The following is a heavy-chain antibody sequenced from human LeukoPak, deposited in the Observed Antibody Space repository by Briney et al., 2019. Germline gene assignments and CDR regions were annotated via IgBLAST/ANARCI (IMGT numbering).Heavy chain of an antibody. CDR2: TSPDGSNQ. CDR3: AKDRVVRGVSPFDY. Sequence: GGSLRLFCAASGVTFSSYGMHWVRQASGKGLEWVAGTSPDGSNQNYADSVKGRFTISRDNSKNTVYLQMNSLRAEDTAVYYCAKDRVVRGVSPFDYWGQGTLVTVSP. CDR1: GVTFSSYG. J-gene: IGHJ4*02. D-gene: IGHD3-10*01. V-gene: IGHV3-30*18.